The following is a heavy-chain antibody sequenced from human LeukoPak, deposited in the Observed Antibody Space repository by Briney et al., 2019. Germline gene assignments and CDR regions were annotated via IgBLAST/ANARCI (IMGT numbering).Heavy chain of an antibody. Sequence: GGSLRLSCAASGFTVNNNYMSWVRQAPGKGLEWVSVIYSGGSTYYADSVKGRFTISRDNSKNTLYLQMNSLGAEDTAVYYCARGASLYSSGWYYAYWGQGTLVTVSS. D-gene: IGHD6-19*01. J-gene: IGHJ4*02. CDR1: GFTVNNNY. CDR3: ARGASLYSSGWYYAY. V-gene: IGHV3-66*02. CDR2: IYSGGST.